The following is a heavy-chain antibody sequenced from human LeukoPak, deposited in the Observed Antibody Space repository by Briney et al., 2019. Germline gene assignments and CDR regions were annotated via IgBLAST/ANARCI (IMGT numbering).Heavy chain of an antibody. CDR2: ISGSGGST. J-gene: IGHJ4*02. CDR1: GFTFSSYA. V-gene: IGHV3-23*01. Sequence: GGSLRLSCAASGFTFSSYATSWVRQAPGKGLEWVSAISGSGGSTYYADSVKGRFTISRDNSKNPLYLQMNSLRAEDTAGYYCAIWPGYSNGWPPRFDYWGQGTLATVSS. CDR3: AIWPGYSNGWPPRFDY. D-gene: IGHD6-19*01.